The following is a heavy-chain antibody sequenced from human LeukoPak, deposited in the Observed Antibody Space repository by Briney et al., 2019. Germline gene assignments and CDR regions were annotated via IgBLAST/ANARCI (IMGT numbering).Heavy chain of an antibody. J-gene: IGHJ6*02. CDR2: ISGSGGST. D-gene: IGHD2-2*01. Sequence: GRSLRLSCAASTFTFSNYAMHWVRQAPGKGLEWVSAISGSGGSTYYADSVKGRFTISRDNSKNTLYLQMNSLRAEDTAVYYCAKEGIVVVPAALYYYYYGMDVWGQGTTVTVSS. V-gene: IGHV3-23*01. CDR1: TFTFSNYA. CDR3: AKEGIVVVPAALYYYYYGMDV.